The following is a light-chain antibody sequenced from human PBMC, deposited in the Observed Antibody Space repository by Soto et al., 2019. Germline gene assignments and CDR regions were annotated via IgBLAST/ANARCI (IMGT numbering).Light chain of an antibody. CDR1: QVVSSW. CDR2: SVS. Sequence: DLQMTQSPSSVSASVGDRVTITCRASQVVSSWLGWYQQQPGKAPKVLIYSVSSLESGVPSRFSGSGSGTEFTLTISSLQPADFATYYCLQANTFQYTFGQGTNLEIK. CDR3: LQANTFQYT. V-gene: IGKV1-12*01. J-gene: IGKJ2*01.